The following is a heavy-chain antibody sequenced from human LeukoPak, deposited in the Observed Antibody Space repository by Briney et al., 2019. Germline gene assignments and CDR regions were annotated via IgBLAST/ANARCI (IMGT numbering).Heavy chain of an antibody. CDR3: ARLWGYNQIDY. Sequence: PSETLSLTCTVSGGSISSHYWSWIRQPPGKELEWIGYIYYSGSTNYNPSLKSRVTISVDTSRNQFSLKLSSVTAADTAVYYCARLWGYNQIDYWGQGTLVTVSS. CDR2: IYYSGST. J-gene: IGHJ4*02. CDR1: GGSISSHY. D-gene: IGHD1-14*01. V-gene: IGHV4-59*08.